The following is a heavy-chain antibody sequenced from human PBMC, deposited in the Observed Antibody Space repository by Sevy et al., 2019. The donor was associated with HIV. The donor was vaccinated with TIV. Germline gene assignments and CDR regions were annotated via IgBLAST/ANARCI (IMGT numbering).Heavy chain of an antibody. V-gene: IGHV3-21*01. CDR1: GFTFSSYS. D-gene: IGHD6-13*01. CDR3: ARDTSSKPTYYFDY. J-gene: IGHJ4*01. CDR2: ITSSSSYI. Sequence: GGSLRLSCAASGFTFSSYSMNWVRQAPGKGLEWVSSITSSSSYIYYSDSVKGRFTISRDNAKNSLYLQMNSLRAEDTAVYYCARDTSSKPTYYFDYWGHGTLVTVSS.